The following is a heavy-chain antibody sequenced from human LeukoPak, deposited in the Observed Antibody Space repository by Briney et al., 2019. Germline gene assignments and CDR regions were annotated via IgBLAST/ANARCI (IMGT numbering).Heavy chain of an antibody. D-gene: IGHD1-1*01. V-gene: IGHV3-7*01. Sequence: PGGPLRLSCAPSGVTFRYYSERWVRPAPGKGLEWVAQIKQDGSEKTYVDSVKGRFTVSRDNAENSLFLQMDSLRVEDTACYYCVVTTRSKSFDYWGQGTLVTVSS. CDR1: GVTFRYYS. CDR3: VVTTRSKSFDY. J-gene: IGHJ4*02. CDR2: IKQDGSEK.